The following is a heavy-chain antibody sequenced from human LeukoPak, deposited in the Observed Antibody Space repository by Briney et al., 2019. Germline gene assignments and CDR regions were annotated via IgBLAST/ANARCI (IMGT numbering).Heavy chain of an antibody. Sequence: PGGSLRLSCSASGFTFTNYAIHWVRQAPGKGLEWVAVISYDGSNKYYADSVKGRFTISRDNSKNTLYLQMNSLRAEDTAVYYCAKSPSQATVTTVYRYWGQGTLVTVSS. J-gene: IGHJ4*02. V-gene: IGHV3-30*18. CDR3: AKSPSQATVTTVYRY. CDR1: GFTFTNYA. D-gene: IGHD4-11*01. CDR2: ISYDGSNK.